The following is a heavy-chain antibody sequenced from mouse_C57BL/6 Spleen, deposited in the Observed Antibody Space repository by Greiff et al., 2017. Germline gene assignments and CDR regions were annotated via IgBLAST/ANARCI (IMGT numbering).Heavy chain of an antibody. J-gene: IGHJ1*03. D-gene: IGHD2-2*01. CDR1: GYTFTSYW. V-gene: IGHV1-53*01. CDR2: INPSNGGT. CDR3: ARYGYYGYGGYFEV. Sequence: VQLQQPGTELVKPGASVKLSCKASGYTFTSYWMHWVKQRPGQGLEWIGNINPSNGGTNYNEKLQSKATLPVDKSSSTAYMQLSSLTSEDSAVYYCARYGYYGYGGYFEVWGTGTTGTVSS.